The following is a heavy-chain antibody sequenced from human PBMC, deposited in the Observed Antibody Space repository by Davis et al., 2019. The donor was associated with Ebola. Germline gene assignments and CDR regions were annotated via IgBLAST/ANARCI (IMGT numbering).Heavy chain of an antibody. CDR1: GDSISSYY. J-gene: IGHJ4*01. CDR3: ARGLVHAWEVLAN. CDR2: ISPRGST. Sequence: MPSETLSLTCTVSGDSISSYYLSWVRQPPGKGLEWIGDISPRGSTNYNPSLKTRVTISIDTSKNQFSLKLNSVTAADTAMYYCARGLVHAWEVLANWGQGTLVTVSS. D-gene: IGHD1-26*01. V-gene: IGHV4-34*01.